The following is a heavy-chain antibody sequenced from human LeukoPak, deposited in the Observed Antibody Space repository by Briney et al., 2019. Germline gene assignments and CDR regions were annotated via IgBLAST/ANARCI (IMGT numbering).Heavy chain of an antibody. CDR2: IKQDGSEK. CDR1: EFIFSNYW. CDR3: AKVGSHWYQDY. D-gene: IGHD6-13*01. Sequence: GGSLRLSCAASEFIFSNYWMSWVRQAPGKGLEWVANIKQDGSEKYFVDSVKGRFTISRDNAKNSLYLQMNSLRAEDTAVYYCAKVGSHWYQDYWGQGTLVTVSS. J-gene: IGHJ4*02. V-gene: IGHV3-7*03.